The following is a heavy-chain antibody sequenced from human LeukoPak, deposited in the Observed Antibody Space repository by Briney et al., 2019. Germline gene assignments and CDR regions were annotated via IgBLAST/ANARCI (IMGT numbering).Heavy chain of an antibody. J-gene: IGHJ3*02. CDR1: GGSISSYY. Sequence: PSETLSLTCTVSGGSISSYYWSRIRQPPGKGLEWIGYIYYSGSTNYNPSLKSRVTISVDTSKNQFSLKLSSVTAADTAVYYCARDVLQAFDIWGQGTMVTVSS. CDR2: IYYSGST. V-gene: IGHV4-59*01. CDR3: ARDVLQAFDI. D-gene: IGHD2-15*01.